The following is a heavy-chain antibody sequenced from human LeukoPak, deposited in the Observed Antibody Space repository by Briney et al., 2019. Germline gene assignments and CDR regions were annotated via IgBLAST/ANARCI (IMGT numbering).Heavy chain of an antibody. D-gene: IGHD2/OR15-2a*01. CDR2: IYYSRTT. V-gene: IGHV4-39*01. Sequence: SETLSPTCTVSGDSISSSSYYWGWIRQPPGKGLEWIGSIYYSRTTYYNPSLKSRVTISVDTSKNQFSLKLSSVTAADTAVYYCARQGSVRTFAFDIWGQGTMVTVSS. CDR1: GDSISSSSYY. J-gene: IGHJ3*02. CDR3: ARQGSVRTFAFDI.